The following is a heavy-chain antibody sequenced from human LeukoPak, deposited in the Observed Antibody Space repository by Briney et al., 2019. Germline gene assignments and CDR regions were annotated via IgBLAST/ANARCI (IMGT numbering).Heavy chain of an antibody. Sequence: PGGPLRLSCAASGFTFSSYEMNWVRQAPGKGLEWVSYISSSGSTIYYADSVKGRFTISRDNAKNSLYLQMNSLRAEDTAVYYCAGGLSVFDYWGQGTLVTVSS. D-gene: IGHD3-16*02. CDR1: GFTFSSYE. CDR2: ISSSGSTI. V-gene: IGHV3-48*03. CDR3: AGGLSVFDY. J-gene: IGHJ4*02.